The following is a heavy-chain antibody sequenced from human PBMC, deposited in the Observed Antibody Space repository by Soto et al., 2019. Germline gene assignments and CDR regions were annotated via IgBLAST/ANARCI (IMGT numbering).Heavy chain of an antibody. CDR2: ISYDGSNK. Sequence: QVQLVESGGGVVQPGRSLRLSCAASGFTFSSYGMHWVRQAPGKGLEWVAVISYDGSNKYYADSVKGRFTISRDNSKNTLYLQINSLRAEDTAVYYCAKEVVVLVPAAPPGMDVWGQGTTVTVSS. V-gene: IGHV3-30*18. CDR3: AKEVVVLVPAAPPGMDV. D-gene: IGHD2-2*01. J-gene: IGHJ6*02. CDR1: GFTFSSYG.